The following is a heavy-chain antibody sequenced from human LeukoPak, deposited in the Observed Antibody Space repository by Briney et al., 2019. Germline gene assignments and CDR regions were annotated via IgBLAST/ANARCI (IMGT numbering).Heavy chain of an antibody. CDR2: IKQDGSEK. Sequence: GGSLRLSCAASGFTFSSYWMSWVRQAPGKGLEWVANIKQDGSEKHYVDSVKGRFTISRDNAKNSLYLQMNSLGAEDTAVYYCATDIVVVPAAREPFDYWGQGTLVTVSS. J-gene: IGHJ4*02. CDR1: GFTFSSYW. CDR3: ATDIVVVPAAREPFDY. V-gene: IGHV3-7*03. D-gene: IGHD2-2*01.